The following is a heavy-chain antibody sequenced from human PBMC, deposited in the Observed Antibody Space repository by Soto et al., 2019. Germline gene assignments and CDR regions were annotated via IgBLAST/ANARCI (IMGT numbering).Heavy chain of an antibody. V-gene: IGHV2-70*11. CDR1: GFSLSTSGMC. Sequence: ESGPTLVNPTQTLTLTCTFSGFSLSTSGMCVSWIRQPPGKALEWLARIDWDDDKYYSTSLKTRLTISKDTSKNQVVLTMTNMDPVDTATYYCARIRASSWYYYGMDVWGQGTTVTVYS. J-gene: IGHJ6*02. D-gene: IGHD6-13*01. CDR2: IDWDDDK. CDR3: ARIRASSWYYYGMDV.